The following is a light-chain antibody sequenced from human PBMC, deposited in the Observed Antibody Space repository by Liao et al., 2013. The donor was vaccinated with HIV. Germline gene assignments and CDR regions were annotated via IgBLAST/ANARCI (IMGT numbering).Light chain of an antibody. J-gene: IGLJ2*01. CDR1: KLGDKY. CDR2: QDN. V-gene: IGLV3-1*01. Sequence: SLELAQPPSVSVSPGQTASITCSGDKLGDKYASWYQQRPGQSPLLVIFQDNQRPSGIPERFFGSNSGNTATLTISWVEGGDEADYYCQVWDSSSDHVIFGGGTKLTVL. CDR3: QVWDSSSDHVI.